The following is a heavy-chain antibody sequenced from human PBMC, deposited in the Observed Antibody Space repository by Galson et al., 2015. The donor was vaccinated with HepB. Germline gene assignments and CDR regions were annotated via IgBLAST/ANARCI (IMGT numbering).Heavy chain of an antibody. CDR1: GFTFSSYG. D-gene: IGHD1-26*01. J-gene: IGHJ6*02. CDR3: AQETSGYSGHGMDV. V-gene: IGHV3-30*18. CDR2: ISYDGSNK. Sequence: LRLSCAASGFTFSSYGMHWVRQAPGKGLEWVAVISYDGSNKYYADSVKGRFTISRDNSKNTLYLQMNSLRAEDTAVYYCAQETSGYSGHGMDVWGQGTTVTVSS.